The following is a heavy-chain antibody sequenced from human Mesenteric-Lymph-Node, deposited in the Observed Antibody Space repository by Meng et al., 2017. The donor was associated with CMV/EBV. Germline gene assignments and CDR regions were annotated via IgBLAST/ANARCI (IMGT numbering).Heavy chain of an antibody. CDR3: AREGYYGSGIYSFDQ. CDR2: IKEDGSEK. J-gene: IGHJ4*02. CDR1: GFTFSRYW. V-gene: IGHV3-7*01. Sequence: GESLKISCAGSGFTFSRYWMSWVRQAPGKGLEWVANIKEDGSEKYYVDSVKGRFTISRDNAQNSLYLQMNSLRVEDAAVYYCAREGYYGSGIYSFDQWGQGTLVTVSS. D-gene: IGHD3-10*01.